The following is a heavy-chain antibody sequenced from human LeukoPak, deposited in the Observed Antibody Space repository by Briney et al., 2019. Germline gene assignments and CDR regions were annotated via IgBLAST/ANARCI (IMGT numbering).Heavy chain of an antibody. Sequence: SGPTLVNPTQTLTLTCTFSGFSLSTSGVGVGWIRQPPGKALEWLALIYWDDDKRYSPSLKGRLTITKDTSKNQVVLTMTNMDPVDTATYYCAHFVAAPSRRWFDPWGQGTLVTVSS. D-gene: IGHD6-13*01. CDR3: AHFVAAPSRRWFDP. J-gene: IGHJ5*02. CDR1: GFSLSTSGVG. CDR2: IYWDDDK. V-gene: IGHV2-5*02.